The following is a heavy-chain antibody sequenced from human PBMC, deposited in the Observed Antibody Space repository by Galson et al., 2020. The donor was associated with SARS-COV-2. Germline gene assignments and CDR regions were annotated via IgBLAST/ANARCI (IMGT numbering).Heavy chain of an antibody. CDR1: GFTFSSYA. J-gene: IGHJ6*02. CDR2: ISYDGSNK. V-gene: IGHV3-30-3*01. D-gene: IGHD3-22*01. CDR3: ASLIASYGMDV. Sequence: GGSLRLSCAASGFTFSSYAMHWVRQAPGKGLEWVAVISYDGSNKYYADSVKGRFTISRDNSKNTLYLQMNSLRAEDTAVYYCASLIASYGMDVWGQGTTVTVSS.